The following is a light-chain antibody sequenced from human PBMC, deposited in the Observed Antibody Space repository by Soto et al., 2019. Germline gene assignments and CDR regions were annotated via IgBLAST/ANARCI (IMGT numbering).Light chain of an antibody. Sequence: DIQMTQSPSSLSASVGDRVTVTCQASQDISNYLNWYQQKPGKAPKLLIYDASNLEAGVPSRFSGSGSGTDFTFTITSLQPEDIATYYCQQYDNLPPLFGPGTKVHIK. CDR3: QQYDNLPPL. CDR1: QDISNY. J-gene: IGKJ3*01. V-gene: IGKV1-33*01. CDR2: DAS.